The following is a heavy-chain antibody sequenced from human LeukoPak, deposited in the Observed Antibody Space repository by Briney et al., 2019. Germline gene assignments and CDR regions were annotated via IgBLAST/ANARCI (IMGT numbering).Heavy chain of an antibody. J-gene: IGHJ6*02. CDR2: IYSGGST. V-gene: IGHV3-53*01. Sequence: GGSLRLSCAASGFTVSSNYMGWVRQAPGKGLEWVSVIYSGGSTYYADSVKGRFTISRDNSKNTLYLQMNSLRAEDTAVYYCARDRLTPNYYYYGMDVWGQGTTVTVSS. D-gene: IGHD3-9*01. CDR3: ARDRLTPNYYYYGMDV. CDR1: GFTVSSNY.